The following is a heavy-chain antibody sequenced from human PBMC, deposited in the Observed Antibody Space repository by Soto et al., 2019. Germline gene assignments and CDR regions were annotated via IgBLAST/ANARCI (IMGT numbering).Heavy chain of an antibody. CDR2: IYHGGST. J-gene: IGHJ6*02. CDR3: ARDDHIVVVPTSLGAMDV. V-gene: IGHV4-38-2*02. CDR1: GYSISSGYY. D-gene: IGHD2-2*01. Sequence: PAETLSLTCAVSGYSISSGYYWGVLRQPPGKGLEWIGSIYHGGSTYYNPSLNSRVTISLDKSKNQFSLKLTSVTAADSAVYYCARDDHIVVVPTSLGAMDVWGQGTTVTVSS.